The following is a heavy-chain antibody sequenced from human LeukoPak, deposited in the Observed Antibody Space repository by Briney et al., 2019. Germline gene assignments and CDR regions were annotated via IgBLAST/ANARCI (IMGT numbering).Heavy chain of an antibody. CDR3: VRSGGGTQWTDYGGNSAYYYFDY. CDR2: IIPIFGTA. Sequence: SVKVSCKASGGTFSSYAISWVRQAPGQGLEWMGGIIPIFGTANYAQKFQGRVTITADESTSTAYMELSSLRSEDTAVYYCVRSGGGTQWTDYGGNSAYYYFDYWGQGTLVTVSS. D-gene: IGHD4-23*01. CDR1: GGTFSSYA. V-gene: IGHV1-69*13. J-gene: IGHJ4*02.